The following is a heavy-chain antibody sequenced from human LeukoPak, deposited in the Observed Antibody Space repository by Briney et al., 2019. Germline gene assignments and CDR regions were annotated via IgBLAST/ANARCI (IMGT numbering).Heavy chain of an antibody. CDR1: GGTFSSYA. CDR2: IIPIFGTA. V-gene: IGHV1-69*01. J-gene: IGHJ4*02. CDR3: ARSRSICSSTSCYFDY. D-gene: IGHD2-2*01. Sequence: ASVKVSCKASGGTFSSYAISWVRQAPGQGLEWMGGIIPIFGTANYEQQFQGRVTITADESTSTAYMELSSLRSEDTAVYYCARSRSICSSTSCYFDYWGQGTLVTVSS.